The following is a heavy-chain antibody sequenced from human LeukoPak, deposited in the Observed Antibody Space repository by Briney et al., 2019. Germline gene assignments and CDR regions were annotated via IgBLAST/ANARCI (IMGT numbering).Heavy chain of an antibody. V-gene: IGHV1-18*01. CDR3: ARDKSRGSGSYYPNWFDP. CDR2: ISPYSGNT. D-gene: IGHD3-10*01. Sequence: GASVNVSCKASGYTFTSYDISWVRQAPGQGLEWVGWISPYSGNTKYAQMFQGRVTMTTDTSTSTAYMELRSLRSDDTAMYYCARDKSRGSGSYYPNWFDPWGQGTLVTVSS. J-gene: IGHJ5*02. CDR1: GYTFTSYD.